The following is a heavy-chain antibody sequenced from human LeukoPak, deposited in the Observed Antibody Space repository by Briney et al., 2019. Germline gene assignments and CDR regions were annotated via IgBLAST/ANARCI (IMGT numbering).Heavy chain of an antibody. CDR3: ARGAGYSSGWSAVTPYFDY. CDR2: IYYNGNT. V-gene: IGHV4-59*12. CDR1: DGSINSYY. D-gene: IGHD6-19*01. J-gene: IGHJ4*02. Sequence: SETLSLTCSVSDGSINSYYWNWIRRPPGKGLEWIGYIYYNGNTNYSPSLKSRVTISVDTSKNQFSLKLSSVTAADTAVYYCARGAGYSSGWSAVTPYFDYWGQGTLVTVS.